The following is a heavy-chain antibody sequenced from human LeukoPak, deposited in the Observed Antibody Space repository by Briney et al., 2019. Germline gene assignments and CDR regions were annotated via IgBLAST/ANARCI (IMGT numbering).Heavy chain of an antibody. CDR2: IRSKAYGGTT. Sequence: GGSLRLSCTASGFTFGDYAMSWVRQAPGKGLEWVGFIRSKAYGGTTEYAASVKGRFTISRDDSKSIAYLQMNSLRAEDTAVYYCAKDRKTEYYFDYWGQGTLVTVSS. CDR1: GFTFGDYA. J-gene: IGHJ4*02. CDR3: AKDRKTEYYFDY. V-gene: IGHV3-49*04. D-gene: IGHD1-14*01.